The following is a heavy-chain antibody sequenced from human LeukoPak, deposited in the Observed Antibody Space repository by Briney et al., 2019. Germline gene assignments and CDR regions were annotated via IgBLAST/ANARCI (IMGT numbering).Heavy chain of an antibody. CDR2: ISAYNGNT. CDR1: GYTFTSYD. D-gene: IGHD3-16*02. J-gene: IGHJ3*02. V-gene: IGHV1-18*01. CDR3: ARSISDYVWGSYPRDAFDI. Sequence: ASVKVSCKASGYTFTSYDISWVRQAPGQGLEWMGWISAYNGNTNYAQKLQGRVTMTTDTSTSTAYMELRSLRSDDTAVYHCARSISDYVWGSYPRDAFDIWGQGTMVTVSS.